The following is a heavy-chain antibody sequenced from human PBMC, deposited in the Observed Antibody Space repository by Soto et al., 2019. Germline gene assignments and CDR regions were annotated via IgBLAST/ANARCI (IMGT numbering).Heavy chain of an antibody. CDR3: ARDVGGSYGYDIGY. J-gene: IGHJ4*02. CDR1: GGSISSYY. CDR2: IYYSGST. D-gene: IGHD1-26*01. V-gene: IGHV4-59*01. Sequence: PSETLSLTCTVSGGSISSYYWSWIRQPPGKGLEWIGYIYYSGSTNYNPSLKSRVTISVDTSKNQFSLKLSSVTAADTAVYYCARDVGGSYGYDIGYWGQGTLVTVSS.